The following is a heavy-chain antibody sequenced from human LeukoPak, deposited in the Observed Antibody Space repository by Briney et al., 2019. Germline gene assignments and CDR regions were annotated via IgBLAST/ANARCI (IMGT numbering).Heavy chain of an antibody. Sequence: PSQTLSLTCTVSGGSISSGSYYWTWIRQPAWKGLEWIGRIYTSGSTNYNPSLKNRVTISVDTSNNQFSLKLSSVTAADTAVYSCARAAGTAFDYWGQGTLVTVSS. CDR3: ARAAGTAFDY. J-gene: IGHJ4*02. CDR2: IYTSGST. V-gene: IGHV4-61*02. CDR1: GGSISSGSYY. D-gene: IGHD1-7*01.